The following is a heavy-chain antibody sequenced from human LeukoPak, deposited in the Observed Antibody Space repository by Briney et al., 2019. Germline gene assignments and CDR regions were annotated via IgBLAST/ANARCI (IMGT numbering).Heavy chain of an antibody. V-gene: IGHV3-21*01. CDR3: ARVPTVTTPDAFDI. CDR1: GFTFSSYS. J-gene: IGHJ3*02. CDR2: ISSSSSSYI. D-gene: IGHD4-17*01. Sequence: GGSLRLSCAASGFTFSSYSMNWVRQAPGKGLEWVSSISSSSSSYIYYADSVKGRFTISRDNAKNSLYLQMNSLRAEGTAVYYCARVPTVTTPDAFDIWGQGTMVTVSS.